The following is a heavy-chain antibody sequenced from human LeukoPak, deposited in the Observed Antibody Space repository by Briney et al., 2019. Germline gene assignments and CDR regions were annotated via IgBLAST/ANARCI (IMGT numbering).Heavy chain of an antibody. D-gene: IGHD2-2*01. Sequence: GGSLRLSCAASGFTFSSFAMHWVRQAPGKGLEYLSAIYSDGSRTYYADSVKGRFTISRDDAKNTLYLQMNSLSAEDTAVYYCARGRYYLDSWGQGTLVTVSS. CDR1: GFTFSSFA. CDR2: IYSDGSRT. V-gene: IGHV3-64*04. CDR3: ARGRYYLDS. J-gene: IGHJ4*02.